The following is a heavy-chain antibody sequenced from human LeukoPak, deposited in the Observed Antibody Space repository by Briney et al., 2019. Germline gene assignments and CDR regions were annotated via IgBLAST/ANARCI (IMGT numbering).Heavy chain of an antibody. CDR1: GFTFSTYG. CDR3: AKVYSSSWPFILDY. V-gene: IGHV3-48*01. CDR2: ISSTSSTI. Sequence: GGSLRLSCAASGFTFSTYGINWVRQAPGKGLEWVSYISSTSSTIYYADSVKGRFSISRDNSKNTLYLQMNSLRAEDTAVYYCAKVYSSSWPFILDYWGQGTLVTVSS. J-gene: IGHJ4*02. D-gene: IGHD6-13*01.